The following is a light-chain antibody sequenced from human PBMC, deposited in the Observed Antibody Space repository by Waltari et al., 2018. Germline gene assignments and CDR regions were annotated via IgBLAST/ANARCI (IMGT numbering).Light chain of an antibody. CDR3: QQYGSSLTWT. V-gene: IGKV3-20*01. CDR1: QSVSSSY. J-gene: IGKJ1*01. CDR2: GAS. Sequence: EVALTQSPGTMSLSPEARATLPRRASQSVSSSYLAWYQQKPGQAPRLLIYGASSRATGIPDRFSGSGSGTDFTLTISRLEPEDFAVYYCQQYGSSLTWTFGQGTKVEIK.